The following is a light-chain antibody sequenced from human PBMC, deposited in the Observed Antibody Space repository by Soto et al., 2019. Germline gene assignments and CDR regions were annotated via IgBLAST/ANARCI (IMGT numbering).Light chain of an antibody. CDR3: LSHTTSRTYV. CDR2: NIN. Sequence: QSVLTQPASVSGSPGQSITISCSGTSSDIGAYDYVSWYQQHPGKPPKLMIYNINNRPSGVSYRFSGSKSGNTASLTISGLQTEDEADYYCLSHTTSRTYVFGPGTKSPP. CDR1: SSDIGAYDY. V-gene: IGLV2-14*03. J-gene: IGLJ1*01.